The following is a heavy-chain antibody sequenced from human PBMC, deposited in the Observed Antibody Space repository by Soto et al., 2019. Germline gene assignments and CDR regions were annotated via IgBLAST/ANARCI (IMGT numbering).Heavy chain of an antibody. J-gene: IGHJ5*02. V-gene: IGHV3-23*01. CDR2: ISGSGGST. D-gene: IGHD6-13*01. CDR1: AFTFTNDA. Sequence: EVQLLESGGGLVQPGGSLRLSCAASAFTFTNDAMSWVRQAPGKGLEWVSSISGSGGSTYYADSVQGRFTISRDNSNNTLYLQMDSLRAEDTAVYFCAKRGHRTSWYWFDPWGQGTQVTVSS. CDR3: AKRGHRTSWYWFDP.